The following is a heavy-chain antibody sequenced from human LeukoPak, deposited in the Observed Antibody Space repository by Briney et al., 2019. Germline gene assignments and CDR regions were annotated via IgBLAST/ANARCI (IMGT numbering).Heavy chain of an antibody. V-gene: IGHV1-2*04. CDR2: INPNSGGT. Sequence: ASVKVSCKASGYTFTGYYMHWVRQAPGQGLEWMGWINPNSGGTNYAQKFQGWVTMTRDTSISTAYMELSRLRSDDTAVYYCARGACPQGRVIIDNWFDPWGQGTLVTVSS. J-gene: IGHJ5*02. D-gene: IGHD3-10*01. CDR1: GYTFTGYY. CDR3: ARGACPQGRVIIDNWFDP.